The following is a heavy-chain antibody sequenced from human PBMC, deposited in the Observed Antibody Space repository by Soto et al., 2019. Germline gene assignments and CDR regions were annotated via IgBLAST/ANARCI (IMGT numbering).Heavy chain of an antibody. CDR3: KRDQREYYDFWSGPYGMDV. D-gene: IGHD3-3*01. J-gene: IGHJ6*02. CDR2: ISAYNGNT. Sequence: ASVKVSCKASGYTFTSYGISWVRQAPGQGLEWMGWISAYNGNTNYAQKLQGRVTMTTDTSTSTAYMELRSLRSDDTAVYYRKRDQREYYDFWSGPYGMDVWGHGTTVTVS. V-gene: IGHV1-18*04. CDR1: GYTFTSYG.